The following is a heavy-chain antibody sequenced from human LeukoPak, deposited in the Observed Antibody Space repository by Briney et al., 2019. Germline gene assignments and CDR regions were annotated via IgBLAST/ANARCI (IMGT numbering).Heavy chain of an antibody. J-gene: IGHJ5*02. CDR3: ARTARIAGFSGP. Sequence: SETLSLTCAVYGGSFSGYYWSWIRQPPGKGLEWIGEINHSGSTNYNPSLKSRVTISVDTSKNQFSLKLSSVTAADTAVYYCARTARIAGFSGPWGQGTQVTVSS. CDR1: GGSFSGYY. CDR2: INHSGST. V-gene: IGHV4-34*01. D-gene: IGHD6-6*01.